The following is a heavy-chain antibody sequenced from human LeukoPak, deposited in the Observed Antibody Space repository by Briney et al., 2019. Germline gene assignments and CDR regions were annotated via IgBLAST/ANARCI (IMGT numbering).Heavy chain of an antibody. V-gene: IGHV3-7*01. CDR1: GFTFSSYW. D-gene: IGHD3-22*01. CDR3: ARAWRDSSGYKRFDY. CDR2: IKQDGSEK. J-gene: IGHJ4*02. Sequence: GGSLRLSCAASGFTFSSYWMSWVRQAPGKGLEWVANIKQDGSEKYYVDSVKGRFTISRDNAKNSLYLQMNSLRAEDTAVYYCARAWRDSSGYKRFDYWGQGTLVTVSS.